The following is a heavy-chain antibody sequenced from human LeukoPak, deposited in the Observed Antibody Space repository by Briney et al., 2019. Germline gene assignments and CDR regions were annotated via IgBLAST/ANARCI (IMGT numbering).Heavy chain of an antibody. D-gene: IGHD3-10*01. CDR2: FSGGST. Sequence: GGSLRLSCVASGFTFTNYGMNWVRQTPGKGLEWVSGFSGGSTYYTDSVKGRFTISRDNSKNTLYLQMNSLRAEDTAVYYCAKDFGVHYYGSGSYGFGYWGQGTLVTVSS. CDR1: GFTFTNYG. J-gene: IGHJ4*02. CDR3: AKDFGVHYYGSGSYGFGY. V-gene: IGHV3-23*01.